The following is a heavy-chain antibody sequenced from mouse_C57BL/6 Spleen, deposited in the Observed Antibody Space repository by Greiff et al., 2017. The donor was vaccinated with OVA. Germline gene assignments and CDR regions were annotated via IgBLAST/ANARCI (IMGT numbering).Heavy chain of an antibody. Sequence: QVQLQQSGAELVRPGTSVKLSCKASGYTFTSYWMHWVKQRPGQGLEWIGVIDPSDSYTNYNQKFKGKATLTVDTSSSTAYMQLSSLTSEDSAVYYCARGGPGFDVWGTGTTVTVSS. J-gene: IGHJ1*03. V-gene: IGHV1-59*01. CDR2: IDPSDSYT. CDR1: GYTFTSYW. CDR3: ARGGPGFDV.